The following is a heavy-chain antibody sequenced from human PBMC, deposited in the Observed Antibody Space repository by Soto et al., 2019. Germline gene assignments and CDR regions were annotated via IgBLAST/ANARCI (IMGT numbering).Heavy chain of an antibody. D-gene: IGHD5-18*01. Sequence: ASVKVSCKASVGTLSSYTISWVRQAPGQGLEWMGRIIPILGIANYAQKFQGRVTITADKSTSTAYMELSSLRSEDTAVYYCARVDTAMGSGYWGQGTLVTVSS. V-gene: IGHV1-69*02. CDR2: IIPILGIA. CDR1: VGTLSSYT. CDR3: ARVDTAMGSGY. J-gene: IGHJ4*02.